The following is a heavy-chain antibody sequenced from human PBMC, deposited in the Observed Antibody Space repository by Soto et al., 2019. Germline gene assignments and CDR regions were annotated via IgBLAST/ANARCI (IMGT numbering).Heavy chain of an antibody. D-gene: IGHD5-18*01. CDR2: ISYDGSNK. V-gene: IGHV3-30-3*01. Sequence: PGGSLRLSCAASGFTFSSYAMHWVRQAPGKGLEWAAVISYDGSNKYYADSVKGRFTISRDNSKNTLYLQMNSLRAEDTAVYYCARDPGEYSYGYAMTNWFDPWGQGTLVTVSS. CDR3: ARDPGEYSYGYAMTNWFDP. J-gene: IGHJ5*02. CDR1: GFTFSSYA.